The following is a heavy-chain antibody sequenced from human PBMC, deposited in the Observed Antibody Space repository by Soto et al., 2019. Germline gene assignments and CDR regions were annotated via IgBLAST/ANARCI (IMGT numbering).Heavy chain of an antibody. CDR3: AKGNYDGSCSDY. Sequence: EVQLLESGGGLVQPGGSLRLSCAASGFTFSSYAMSWVRQAPGKGLEWVSAISGSGGSTYYADSVKGRFTISRDNSKNTLNLQMNSLRAEDTAVYYCAKGNYDGSCSDYWGQGTLVTVSS. V-gene: IGHV3-23*01. J-gene: IGHJ4*02. CDR1: GFTFSSYA. CDR2: ISGSGGST. D-gene: IGHD3-22*01.